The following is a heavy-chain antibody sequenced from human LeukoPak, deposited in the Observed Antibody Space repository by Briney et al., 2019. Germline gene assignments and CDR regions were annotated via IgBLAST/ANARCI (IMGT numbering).Heavy chain of an antibody. CDR2: INSDGSST. D-gene: IGHD6-13*01. Sequence: PGGSLRLSCAASGFTFSTYWMHWVRQAPGKGLVWVSRINSDGSSTAYADSVKGRFTISRDNAKNTLYLQMNSLRAEDTAVYYCAREAAAGFAFDIWGQGTMVTVSS. V-gene: IGHV3-74*01. J-gene: IGHJ3*02. CDR1: GFTFSTYW. CDR3: AREAAAGFAFDI.